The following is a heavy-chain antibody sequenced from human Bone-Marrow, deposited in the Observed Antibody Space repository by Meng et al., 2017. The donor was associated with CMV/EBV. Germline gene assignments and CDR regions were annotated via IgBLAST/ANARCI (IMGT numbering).Heavy chain of an antibody. CDR3: ARARMITFGGVIVTPIDV. V-gene: IGHV1-2*02. J-gene: IGHJ6*02. CDR1: GYTFTGYY. D-gene: IGHD3-16*02. CDR2: INPNSGGT. Sequence: ASVKVSCKASGYTFTGYYMHWVRQAPGQGLEWMGWINPNSGGTNYAQKFQGRVTMTRDTSISTAYMELSRLRSDDTAVYYCARARMITFGGVIVTPIDVWGQGTTVTVSS.